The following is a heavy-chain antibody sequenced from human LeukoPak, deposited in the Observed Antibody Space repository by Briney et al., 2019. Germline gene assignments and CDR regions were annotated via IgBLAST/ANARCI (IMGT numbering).Heavy chain of an antibody. V-gene: IGHV4-38-2*02. Sequence: PSETLSLTCAVSGYSISSGYYWGWIRQPPGKGLEWIGSIYHSGSTYYNPSLKSRVTISVDTSKNQFSLKLSSVTAADTAVYYCARERDCSSTSCYDHDAFDSWGQGTMVTVSS. D-gene: IGHD2-2*01. J-gene: IGHJ3*02. CDR2: IYHSGST. CDR3: ARERDCSSTSCYDHDAFDS. CDR1: GYSISSGYY.